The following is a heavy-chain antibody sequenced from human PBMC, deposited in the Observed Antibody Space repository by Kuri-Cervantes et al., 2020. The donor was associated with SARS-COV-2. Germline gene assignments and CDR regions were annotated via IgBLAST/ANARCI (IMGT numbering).Heavy chain of an antibody. J-gene: IGHJ4*02. Sequence: ESLKISCTVSGGSISSSSYYWGWIRQPPGKGLEWIGSIYYSGSTYYNPSLKSRVTISVDTSKNQFSLKLNSVTAADTAVYYCARHFGYSYDSGGPGSYYFDYWGQGTLVTVSS. V-gene: IGHV4-39*01. CDR3: ARHFGYSYDSGGPGSYYFDY. D-gene: IGHD3-22*01. CDR1: GGSISSSSYY. CDR2: IYYSGST.